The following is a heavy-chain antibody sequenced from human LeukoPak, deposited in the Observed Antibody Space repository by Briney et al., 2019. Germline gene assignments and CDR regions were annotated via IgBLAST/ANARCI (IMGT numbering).Heavy chain of an antibody. D-gene: IGHD4-11*01. CDR3: ARDPYSGLFDY. V-gene: IGHV3-21*01. J-gene: IGHJ4*02. Sequence: GGSLRLSCAASGFTFSSYSMNWVRQAPGKGLEWVSSISSSGSYIYYADSVKGRFTISRDNAKNSLYLQMNSLRAEDTAVYYCARDPYSGLFDYWGQGTLVTVPS. CDR1: GFTFSSYS. CDR2: ISSSGSYI.